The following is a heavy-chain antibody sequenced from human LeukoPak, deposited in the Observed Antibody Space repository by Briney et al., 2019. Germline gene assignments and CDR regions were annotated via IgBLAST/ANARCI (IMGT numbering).Heavy chain of an antibody. CDR1: GFKFSSYG. CDR2: LSADGSHK. Sequence: PGGSLRLYCEASGFKFSSYGMHWVRQAPGKGLEWVAVLSADGSHKQFADAVKDRFAISRDNSKETLYLQMNGLRSEDTAIYYCAKGGVSDRGSWYGDYFDYWGQGTLVTVSS. D-gene: IGHD6-13*01. V-gene: IGHV3-30*18. J-gene: IGHJ4*02. CDR3: AKGGVSDRGSWYGDYFDY.